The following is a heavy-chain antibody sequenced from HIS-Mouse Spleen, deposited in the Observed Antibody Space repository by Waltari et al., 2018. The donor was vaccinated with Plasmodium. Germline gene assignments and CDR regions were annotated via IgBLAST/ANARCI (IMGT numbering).Heavy chain of an antibody. V-gene: IGHV4-39*07. D-gene: IGHD6-19*01. J-gene: IGHJ4*02. CDR3: ARGSVAGWY. CDR1: GGSISSSSSY. Sequence: QLQLQESGPGLVKPSETLSLTCTVSGGSISSSSSYWGWIRQPPGKGLEWVGSIYYHGRPYYNQSLRSRVTISAETSKNQFSLKLSSVTAADTAVYYCARGSVAGWYWGQGTLVTVSS. CDR2: IYYHGRP.